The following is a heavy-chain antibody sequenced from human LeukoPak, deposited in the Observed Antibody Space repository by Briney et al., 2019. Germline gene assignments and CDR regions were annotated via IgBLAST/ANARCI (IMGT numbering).Heavy chain of an antibody. D-gene: IGHD3-9*01. Sequence: SETLSLTCTVSGGSISSYYWSWIRQPAGKGLEWIGRIYTSGSTNYNPSLKSRVTMSVDTSKNQFSLKLSSVTAADTAVYYCARDHPLAESFDWLLFENYYGMDVWGQGTTVTVSS. CDR3: ARDHPLAESFDWLLFENYYGMDV. V-gene: IGHV4-4*07. CDR1: GGSISSYY. CDR2: IYTSGST. J-gene: IGHJ6*02.